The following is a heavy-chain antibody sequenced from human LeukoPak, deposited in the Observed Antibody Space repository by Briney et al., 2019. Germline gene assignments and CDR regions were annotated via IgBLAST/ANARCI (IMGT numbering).Heavy chain of an antibody. V-gene: IGHV3-30*18. CDR2: ISYDGSNK. D-gene: IGHD4-17*01. J-gene: IGHJ4*02. CDR3: AKDKDYGDQPLDY. CDR1: GFTFSHYG. Sequence: GGSLRLSCAASGFTFSHYGMHWVRQAPGKGLEWVAVISYDGSNKYYADSVKGQFTISRDNSKNTLYLQMNSLRAEDTAVYYCAKDKDYGDQPLDYWGQGTLVTVSS.